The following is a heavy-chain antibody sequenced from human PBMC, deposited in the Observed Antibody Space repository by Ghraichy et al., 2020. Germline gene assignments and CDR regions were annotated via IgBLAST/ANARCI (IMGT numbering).Heavy chain of an antibody. J-gene: IGHJ4*02. CDR2: ISSSGSAI. CDR1: GFPFSDYY. V-gene: IGHV3-11*01. D-gene: IGHD6-19*01. Sequence: GGSLRLSCAASGFPFSDYYMSWIRQSPGKGLEWVSYISSSGSAIYYADSVKGRFTISRDNANNSLYLQMNSLRAEDTALYYCARDSMAVAGTAQGYWGQGTLVTVSS. CDR3: ARDSMAVAGTAQGY.